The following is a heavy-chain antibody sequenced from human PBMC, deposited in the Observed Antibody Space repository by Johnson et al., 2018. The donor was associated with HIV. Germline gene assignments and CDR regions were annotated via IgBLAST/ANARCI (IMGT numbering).Heavy chain of an antibody. V-gene: IGHV3-30*04. CDR3: ARAYSDISGYYPHAFHV. D-gene: IGHD3-22*01. J-gene: IGHJ3*01. CDR1: GFTFNKFA. CDR2: ISFDGSNK. Sequence: QVQLVESGGGVVQPGRSLRLSCSASGFTFNKFAMYWVRQAPGKGLEWLAFISFDGSNKYFADSVKGRFTISRDKSENTVYLQMNRLRAEDTAVYFCARAYSDISGYYPHAFHVWGQGTVVIVSS.